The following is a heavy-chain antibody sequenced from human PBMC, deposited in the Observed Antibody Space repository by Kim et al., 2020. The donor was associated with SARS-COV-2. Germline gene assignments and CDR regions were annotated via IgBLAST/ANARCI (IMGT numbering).Heavy chain of an antibody. J-gene: IGHJ4*02. Sequence: GGSLRLSCVASGFTFSTYGMHWVRQAPGKGLEWVATIWYDGSNEYYPDSVKGRFTVSRDNSKNMLYLQMNSLRAEETAVYYCARGYCGTATCYTGGTYFDFWGRGTLVTVSS. CDR3: ARGYCGTATCYTGGTYFDF. D-gene: IGHD2-2*02. CDR2: IWYDGSNE. V-gene: IGHV3-33*01. CDR1: GFTFSTYG.